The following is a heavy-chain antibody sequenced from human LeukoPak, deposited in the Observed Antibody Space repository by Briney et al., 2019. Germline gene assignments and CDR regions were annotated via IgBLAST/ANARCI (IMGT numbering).Heavy chain of an antibody. J-gene: IGHJ4*02. CDR1: GGSISSSSYY. CDR3: ARDMLGDDFWSGYRDY. CDR2: IYYSGST. Sequence: SETLSLTCTVSGGSISSSSYYWGWIRQPPGKGLEWIGSIYYSGSTYYNPSLKSRVTISVDTSKNQFSLKLSSVTAADTAVYYCARDMLGDDFWSGYRDYWGQGTLVTVSS. D-gene: IGHD3-3*01. V-gene: IGHV4-39*07.